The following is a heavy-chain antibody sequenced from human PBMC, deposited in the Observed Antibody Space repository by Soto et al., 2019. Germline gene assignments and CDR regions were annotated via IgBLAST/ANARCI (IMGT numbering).Heavy chain of an antibody. V-gene: IGHV3-66*01. CDR3: ARAAAVTHNTYYFES. CDR2: LYSGGNT. CDR1: GFSVSSSY. D-gene: IGHD4-17*01. J-gene: IGHJ4*02. Sequence: EVQLVESGGGLVQPGGSLRISCAASGFSVSSSYMSWVRQAPGKGLEWVSVLYSGGNTYHADSVKDRFTISRDDSKSTLHLQMNSLRAEDTAVYYCARAAAVTHNTYYFESWGQGTLVTVSS.